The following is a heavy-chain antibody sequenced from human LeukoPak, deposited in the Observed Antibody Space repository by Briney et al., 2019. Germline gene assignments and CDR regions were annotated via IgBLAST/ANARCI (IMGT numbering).Heavy chain of an antibody. D-gene: IGHD3-22*01. CDR3: AKGGGPETYYYDSSGYYYEFDY. Sequence: GGSQRLSCAASGFTFSSYAMSWVRQAPGKGLEWVSAISGSGGSTYYADSVKGRFTIFRDNSKNTLYLQMNSLRAEDTAVYYCAKGGGPETYYYDSSGYYYEFDYWGQGTLVTVSS. CDR2: ISGSGGST. CDR1: GFTFSSYA. V-gene: IGHV3-23*01. J-gene: IGHJ4*02.